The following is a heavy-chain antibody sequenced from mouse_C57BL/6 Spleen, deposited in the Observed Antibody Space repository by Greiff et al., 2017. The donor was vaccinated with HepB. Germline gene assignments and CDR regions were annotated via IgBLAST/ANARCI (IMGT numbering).Heavy chain of an antibody. CDR3: ARVDYGYDGYYFDY. Sequence: QVQLQQPGPELVKPGASVKISCKASGYAFSSSWMNWVKQRPGKGLEWIGRIYPGDGDTNYNGKFKGKATLTADKSSSTAYMQLSSLTSEDSAVYFCARVDYGYDGYYFDYWGQGTTLTVSS. D-gene: IGHD2-2*01. CDR1: GYAFSSSW. J-gene: IGHJ2*01. CDR2: IYPGDGDT. V-gene: IGHV1-82*01.